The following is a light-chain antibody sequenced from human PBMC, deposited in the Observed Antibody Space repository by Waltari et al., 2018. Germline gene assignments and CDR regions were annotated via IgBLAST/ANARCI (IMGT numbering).Light chain of an antibody. CDR1: QSLLHSNGYNY. CDR2: LGS. Sequence: SVLTQSPLSLPVPPGEPASISCRSSQSLLHSNGYNYLDWYLQKPGQSPQLLIYLGSNRASGVPDRFSGRGSGTDFTLKISRVEAEDVGVYYCMQALQTPTFGQGTKVEIK. V-gene: IGKV2-28*01. CDR3: MQALQTPT. J-gene: IGKJ1*01.